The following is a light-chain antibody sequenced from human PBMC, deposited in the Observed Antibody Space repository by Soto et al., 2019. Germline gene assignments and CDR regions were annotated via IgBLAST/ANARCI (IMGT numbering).Light chain of an antibody. V-gene: IGKV3-20*01. CDR2: GAS. Sequence: EIVLTRSPGTLSLSPGERATLSCRASQSIKNNQLAWYKQTPGQAPRLLIYGASSRATGIPDRFSGSGYGTDFTLTISRLEPEDFAVYYCQQHGISHITFGQGTRLEI. CDR1: QSIKNNQ. J-gene: IGKJ5*01. CDR3: QQHGISHIT.